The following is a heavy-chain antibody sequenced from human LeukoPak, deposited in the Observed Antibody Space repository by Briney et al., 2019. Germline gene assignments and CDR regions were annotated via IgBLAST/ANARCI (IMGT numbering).Heavy chain of an antibody. CDR3: AKASIAGAIGVLDY. Sequence: GGSLRLSCAAFGFTFNNYWMSWVRQAPGKGLEWVANINPDGSGKHYVDSVKGRFTISRDNAKNSLYLQMNSLRAEDTAVYFCAKASIAGAIGVLDYWGQGTLVTVSS. CDR1: GFTFNNYW. V-gene: IGHV3-7*01. D-gene: IGHD1-26*01. CDR2: INPDGSGK. J-gene: IGHJ4*02.